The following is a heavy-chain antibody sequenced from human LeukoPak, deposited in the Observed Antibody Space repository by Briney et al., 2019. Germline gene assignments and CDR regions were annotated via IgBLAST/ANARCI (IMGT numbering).Heavy chain of an antibody. V-gene: IGHV3-23*01. J-gene: IGHJ4*02. D-gene: IGHD2-2*01. CDR2: ISGSGVST. Sequence: GGSLRLACAASGFRFSSYAMSWVRQAPGKGLEWVSAISGSGVSTYYADSVKGRFTISRDNSKNTLYLQMNSLRAEDTAVYYCARLPTLYCSSTSCYVVDYWGQGTLVTVSS. CDR3: ARLPTLYCSSTSCYVVDY. CDR1: GFRFSSYA.